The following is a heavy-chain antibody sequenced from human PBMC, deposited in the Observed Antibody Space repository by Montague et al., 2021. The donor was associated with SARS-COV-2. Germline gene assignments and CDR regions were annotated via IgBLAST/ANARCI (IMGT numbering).Heavy chain of an antibody. CDR2: NNYSGSVTT. Sequence: SETLSLTCSVSGGSINTYYWGWVRQHPGKGLEWFGYNNYSGSVTTSYNPSLKRRASISVDTSENQSSLKLTSVTAADTAVYYCARRGGGEVFARFMCWYVDVWSRGSLVTVSS. CDR3: ARRGGGEVFARFMCWYVDV. V-gene: IGHV4-59*13. J-gene: IGHJ2*01. CDR1: GGSINTYY. D-gene: IGHD2-21*01.